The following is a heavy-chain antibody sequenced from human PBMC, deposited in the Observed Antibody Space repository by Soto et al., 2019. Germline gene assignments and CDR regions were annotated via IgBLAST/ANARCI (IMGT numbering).Heavy chain of an antibody. D-gene: IGHD7-27*01. CDR2: INPDTDGT. V-gene: IGHV1-2*04. Sequence: QVQLVQSGAEVKKPGASVKVSCKTSGYGFTGHHLHWVRQAPGRGLEWMGWINPDTDGTGYAQKFQGWVTMTRDTSISTAYLELSSLKSNDTAVYYCARGVGLGTQFDYWGQGTLVTVSS. CDR3: ARGVGLGTQFDY. CDR1: GYGFTGHH. J-gene: IGHJ4*02.